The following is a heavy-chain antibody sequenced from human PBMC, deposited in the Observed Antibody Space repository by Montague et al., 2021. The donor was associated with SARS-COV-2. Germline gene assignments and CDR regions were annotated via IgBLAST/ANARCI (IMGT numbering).Heavy chain of an antibody. CDR1: GGSISSSNYY. J-gene: IGHJ4*02. CDR2: IYYSGST. D-gene: IGHD6-13*01. V-gene: IGHV4-39*01. Sequence: SETLSLTCTVSGGSISSSNYYWGWIRQPPGKGLEWIGCIYYSGSTCYTPSLKSRVTISVDTSKNQFSLKLSSVTAADTSVYYCAGQSGSSPFDIWGQGTLVTVSS. CDR3: AGQSGSSPFDI.